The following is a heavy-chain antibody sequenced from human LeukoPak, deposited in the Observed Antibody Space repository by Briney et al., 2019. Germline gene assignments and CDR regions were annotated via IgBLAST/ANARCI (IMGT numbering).Heavy chain of an antibody. Sequence: SDTVSLMCTVWVGSNKSYYWRWLPQPAGKAREGIRRFYTSGSTNYNPSLKGRVTMSVDTSKNQFSLKLSSVTAADTAVYYCARDVDSSSWYQRLYYYYGMDVWGQGTTVTVSS. CDR3: ARDVDSSSWYQRLYYYYGMDV. D-gene: IGHD6-13*01. J-gene: IGHJ6*02. CDR2: FYTSGST. CDR1: VGSNKSYY. V-gene: IGHV4-4*07.